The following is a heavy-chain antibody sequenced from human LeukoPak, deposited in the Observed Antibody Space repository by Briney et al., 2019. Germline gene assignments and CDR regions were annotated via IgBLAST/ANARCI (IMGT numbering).Heavy chain of an antibody. CDR3: VKDHGYSSAWYVRGLDY. D-gene: IGHD6-19*01. V-gene: IGHV3-64D*09. Sequence: GGSVTHSRSGSGFTFYCLAMLWVAQAPGQGREYVSALSSSGGSTHYAAQVKGSFTISKDKSTIILELQISGLRAEDMALYYGVKDHGYSSAWYVRGLDYWGQATMVSVCS. J-gene: IGHJ4*02. CDR2: LSSSGGST. CDR1: GFTFYCLA.